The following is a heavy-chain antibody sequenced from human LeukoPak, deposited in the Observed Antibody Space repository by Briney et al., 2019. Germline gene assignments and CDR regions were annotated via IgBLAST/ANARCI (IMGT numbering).Heavy chain of an antibody. V-gene: IGHV1-18*01. CDR2: INMYNGNT. D-gene: IGHD3-16*02. J-gene: IGHJ4*02. Sequence: ASVKVSCKSSGYTFTSYAISWVRQAPGQGPEWMGWINMYNGNTNYAQKLQGRVTMTTDTSTSTAYMELRSPRSDDTAVYYCARVVGNYVWGSYRPEGCFDSWGQGTLVTVSS. CDR1: GYTFTSYA. CDR3: ARVVGNYVWGSYRPEGCFDS.